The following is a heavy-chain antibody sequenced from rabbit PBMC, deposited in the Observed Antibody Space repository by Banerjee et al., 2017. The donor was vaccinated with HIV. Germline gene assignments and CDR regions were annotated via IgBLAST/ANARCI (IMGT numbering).Heavy chain of an antibody. D-gene: IGHD1-1*01. J-gene: IGHJ4*01. Sequence: QSLEESGGDLVKPGASLTLTCKASGFSFSSGYYMCWVRQAPGKGLEWIACIYAGNSGSTYYATWAKGRFTISKTSSTTVTLQMTSLTAADTATYFCARDETNSRGYANNLWGPGTLVTVS. CDR2: IYAGNSGST. V-gene: IGHV1S40*01. CDR3: ARDETNSRGYANNL. CDR1: GFSFSSGYY.